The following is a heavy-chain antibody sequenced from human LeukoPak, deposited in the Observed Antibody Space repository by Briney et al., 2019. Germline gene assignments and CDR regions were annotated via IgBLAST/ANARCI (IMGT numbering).Heavy chain of an antibody. CDR3: ASLMDTAKTNPFDY. J-gene: IGHJ4*02. CDR2: ISYDGSNK. Sequence: GGSLRLSCAASGFTFSSYGMHWVRQAPGKGLEWVAVISYDGSNKYYADSVKGRFTISRDNSKNTLYLQMNSLRAVDTAVYYCASLMDTAKTNPFDYWGQGTLVTVSS. CDR1: GFTFSSYG. D-gene: IGHD5-18*01. V-gene: IGHV3-30*03.